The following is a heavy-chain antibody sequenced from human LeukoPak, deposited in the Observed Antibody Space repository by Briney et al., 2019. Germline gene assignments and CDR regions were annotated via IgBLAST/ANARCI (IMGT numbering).Heavy chain of an antibody. V-gene: IGHV1-18*01. J-gene: IGHJ6*02. CDR2: ISAYNGNT. CDR3: ARGGRGDWLLGDLDYYYYGMDV. Sequence: ASVKVSCKASGYTFTSYGISWVRKAPGQGLEWMGWISAYNGNTNYAQKLQGRVTMTTDTSTSTAYMELRSLISDDPGVYDCARGGRGDWLLGDLDYYYYGMDVWGQGTTVTVSS. D-gene: IGHD3/OR15-3a*01. CDR1: GYTFTSYG.